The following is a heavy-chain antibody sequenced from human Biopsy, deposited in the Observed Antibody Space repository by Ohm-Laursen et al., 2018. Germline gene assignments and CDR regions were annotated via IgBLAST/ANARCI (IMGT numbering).Heavy chain of an antibody. D-gene: IGHD4-11*01. CDR2: MSNSGST. J-gene: IGHJ6*02. V-gene: IGHV4-59*01. Sequence: SDTLSLTCIVSRGSISSYYWSWIRQPPGKGLEWIGYMSNSGSTNYNPSLKTRVTISLDTPKNQFSLKLSSVTAADTAVYYCARDSGILNYGNFKYYHYYGMDVWGRGTRVTVSS. CDR3: ARDSGILNYGNFKYYHYYGMDV. CDR1: RGSISSYY.